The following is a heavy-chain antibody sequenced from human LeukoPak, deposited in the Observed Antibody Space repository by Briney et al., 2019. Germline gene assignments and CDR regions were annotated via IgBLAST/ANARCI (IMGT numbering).Heavy chain of an antibody. CDR1: GGSFSGYY. Sequence: SETLSLTCAVYGGSFSGYYWSWIRQPPRKGLEWIGEINHSGSTNYNPSLKSRVTISVDTSKNQFSLKLSSVTAADTAVYYCARGWRNFDYWGQGTLVTVSS. CDR2: INHSGST. J-gene: IGHJ4*02. CDR3: ARGWRNFDY. V-gene: IGHV4-34*01.